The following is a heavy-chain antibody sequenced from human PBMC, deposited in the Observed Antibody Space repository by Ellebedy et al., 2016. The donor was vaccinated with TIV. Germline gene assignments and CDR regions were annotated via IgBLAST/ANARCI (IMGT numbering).Heavy chain of an antibody. Sequence: AASVKVSCKASGGTFSSYAISWVRQAPGQGLEWMGRIIPILGIANYAQKFQGRVTITADKSTSTAYMELSSLRSEDTAVYYCAREEAGMVRGVILLRGGPSDYWGQGTLVTVSS. V-gene: IGHV1-69*04. J-gene: IGHJ4*02. CDR3: AREEAGMVRGVILLRGGPSDY. CDR2: IIPILGIA. D-gene: IGHD3-10*01. CDR1: GGTFSSYA.